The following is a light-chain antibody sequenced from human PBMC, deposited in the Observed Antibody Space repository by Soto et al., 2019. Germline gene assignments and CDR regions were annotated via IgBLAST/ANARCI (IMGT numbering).Light chain of an antibody. CDR3: QQRTSWPT. CDR1: QSVTSS. CDR2: DVS. Sequence: EIVLTQSPATLSLSPGDRATLSCRASQSVTSSLAWFQQKPGQAPRLLIYDVSSRAPAIPARFSGSGSGTDFTLTISSLEPEDFAVYYCQQRTSWPTFGGGTKVDIK. V-gene: IGKV3-11*01. J-gene: IGKJ4*01.